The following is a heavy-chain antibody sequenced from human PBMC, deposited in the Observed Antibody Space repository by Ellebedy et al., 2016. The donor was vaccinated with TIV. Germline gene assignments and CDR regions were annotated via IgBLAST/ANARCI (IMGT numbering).Heavy chain of an antibody. J-gene: IGHJ4*02. CDR1: GFTFSSYG. V-gene: IGHV3-33*08. D-gene: IGHD3-10*01. CDR3: VRGVGELFDY. Sequence: GGSLRLXXAASGFTFSSYGMHWVRQAPGKGLEWVAVIWYDGSNKYYADSVKGRFTISRDNSKNTLYLQMNSLRAEDTAVYYCVRGVGELFDYWGQGTLVTVSS. CDR2: IWYDGSNK.